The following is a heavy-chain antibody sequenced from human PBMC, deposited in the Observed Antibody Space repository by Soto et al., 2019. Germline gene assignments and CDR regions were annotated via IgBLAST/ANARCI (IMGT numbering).Heavy chain of an antibody. Sequence: QVQLQGSGPGLVKPSETLSLTCTISGGPMTNYYCSWFRQPPGQGLEWIGYMDYNGYTSYTPSLRRRVTISLDTSKSHFCLTLRSVTAADTALYYCARQGFGPLHGLVDVWGQGTTVTVSS. CDR3: ARQGFGPLHGLVDV. CDR1: GGPMTNYY. CDR2: MDYNGYT. V-gene: IGHV4-59*08. D-gene: IGHD3-10*01. J-gene: IGHJ6*02.